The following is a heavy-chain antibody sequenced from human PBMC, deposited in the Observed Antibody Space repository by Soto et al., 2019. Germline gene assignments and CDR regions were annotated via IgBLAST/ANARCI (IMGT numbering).Heavy chain of an antibody. Sequence: SVKVSCKASGGPFSSYAISWVRQAPGQGLEWMGGIIPIFGTANYAQKFQGRVTITADKSTSTAYMELSSLRSEDTAVYYCAREGEQYCSGGSCPSTYYYYYGMDVWGQGTTVTVSS. V-gene: IGHV1-69*06. CDR1: GGPFSSYA. D-gene: IGHD2-15*01. J-gene: IGHJ6*02. CDR2: IIPIFGTA. CDR3: AREGEQYCSGGSCPSTYYYYYGMDV.